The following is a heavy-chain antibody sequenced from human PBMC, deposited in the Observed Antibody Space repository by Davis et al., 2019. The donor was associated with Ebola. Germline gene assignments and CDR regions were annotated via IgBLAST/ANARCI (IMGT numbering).Heavy chain of an antibody. Sequence: GESLKISCAASGFTFSSYGMHWVRQAPGKGLEWVAVISYDGSNKYYADSVKGRFTISRDNSKNTLYLQMNSLRAEDTAVYYCAKDRRYYDSSGYYSFTPLFDYWGQGTLVTVSS. CDR2: ISYDGSNK. CDR3: AKDRRYYDSSGYYSFTPLFDY. CDR1: GFTFSSYG. D-gene: IGHD3-22*01. V-gene: IGHV3-30*18. J-gene: IGHJ4*02.